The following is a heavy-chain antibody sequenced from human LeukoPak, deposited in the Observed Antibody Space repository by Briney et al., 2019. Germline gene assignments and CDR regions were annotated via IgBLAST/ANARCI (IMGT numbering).Heavy chain of an antibody. Sequence: GGSLRLSCAASGFTFSSYAMSWVRQAPGKGLEWVSAISGSGGSTYYVDSVKGRFTISRDNSKNTLYLQMNSLRAEDTAVYYCAKGGVRAAGYYGMDVRDKGTTVTVSS. J-gene: IGHJ6*04. D-gene: IGHD3-10*01. CDR1: GFTFSSYA. CDR3: AKGGVRAAGYYGMDV. CDR2: ISGSGGST. V-gene: IGHV3-23*01.